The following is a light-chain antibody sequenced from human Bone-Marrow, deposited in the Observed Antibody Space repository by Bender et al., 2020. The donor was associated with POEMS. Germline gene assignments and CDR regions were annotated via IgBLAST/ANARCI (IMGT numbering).Light chain of an antibody. V-gene: IGLV2-14*02. J-gene: IGLJ1*01. CDR2: EVT. Sequence: QSALTQPASVSGSPGQSITISCTGTSSDIGNYNFISWYQQHPGKAPNLMIYEVTKRPSGVSNRFSGSKSGNTASLTISWLQAEDEADYYCSSYRDSSTLVFGAGTKVTVL. CDR3: SSYRDSSTLV. CDR1: SSDIGNYNF.